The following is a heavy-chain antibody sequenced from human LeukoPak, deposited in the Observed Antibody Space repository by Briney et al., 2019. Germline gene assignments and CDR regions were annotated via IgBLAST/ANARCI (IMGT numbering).Heavy chain of an antibody. D-gene: IGHD2-15*01. CDR3: ARDLGYCSGGRCDDF. CDR2: IYHSGST. J-gene: IGHJ4*02. CDR1: GGSISSSNW. V-gene: IGHV4-4*02. Sequence: SGTLSLTCAVSGGSISSSNWWSWVRQPPGKGLEWIGEIYHSGSTNYYPSPKSRVTILLDKSKNQFSLKLSSVTAADTAVYYCARDLGYCSGGRCDDFWGQGTLVTVSS.